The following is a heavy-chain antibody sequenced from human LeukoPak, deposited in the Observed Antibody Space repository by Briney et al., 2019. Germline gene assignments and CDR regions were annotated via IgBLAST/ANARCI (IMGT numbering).Heavy chain of an antibody. J-gene: IGHJ2*01. CDR3: AKDRSLDYYDSSGYYFGYFDL. CDR1: GFTFSSYW. D-gene: IGHD3-22*01. Sequence: PGGSLRLSCAASGFTFSSYWMSWVRQAPGKGLERVSAISGSGGSTYYADSVKGRFTISRDNSKNTLYLQMNSLRAEDTAVYYCAKDRSLDYYDSSGYYFGYFDLWGRGTLVTVSS. V-gene: IGHV3-23*01. CDR2: ISGSGGST.